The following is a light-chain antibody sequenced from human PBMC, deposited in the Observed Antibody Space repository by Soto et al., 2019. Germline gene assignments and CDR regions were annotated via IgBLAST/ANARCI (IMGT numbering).Light chain of an antibody. Sequence: AILLTQSPSSLSASVGDRVTITCRASQGISSALAWYQQKPGKAPKLLIYDASSLESGVPSRFSGSTSGTDFTLTICSLQPEDFSTYYCQQFNSYPSVGGGTKVEIK. CDR1: QGISSA. J-gene: IGKJ4*01. CDR2: DAS. CDR3: QQFNSYPS. V-gene: IGKV1-13*02.